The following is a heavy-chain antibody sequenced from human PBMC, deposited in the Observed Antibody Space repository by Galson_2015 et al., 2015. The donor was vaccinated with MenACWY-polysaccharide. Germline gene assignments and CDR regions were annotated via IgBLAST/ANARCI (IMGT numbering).Heavy chain of an antibody. CDR3: ARDTRPFSYGSESYYYYGMDV. CDR1: GFSFNTYA. V-gene: IGHV3-23*01. J-gene: IGHJ6*02. CDR2: LSATGVTI. Sequence: SLRLSCAASGFSFNTYAMTWVRQAPGKGLEWVSSLSATGVTIYYADSVRGRFTIFRDNDKNSLYLQMNSLRPEDTAVYYCARDTRPFSYGSESYYYYGMDVWGQGTTVTVSS. D-gene: IGHD3-10*01.